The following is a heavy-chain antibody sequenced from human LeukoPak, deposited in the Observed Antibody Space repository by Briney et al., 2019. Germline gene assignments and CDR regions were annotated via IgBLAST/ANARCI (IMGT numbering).Heavy chain of an antibody. D-gene: IGHD6-13*01. J-gene: IGHJ4*02. CDR2: IKQDGSAK. V-gene: IGHV3-7*01. CDR3: ARERGYSSSWYTF. Sequence: GGSLRLSCAASGFTFATYWMSWVRQAPGKGLEWVANIKQDGSAKYYVDSVKGRFNISRDNAKNSLYLQMNNLRAEDTAVYYCARERGYSSSWYTFWGQGTLVTVSS. CDR1: GFTFATYW.